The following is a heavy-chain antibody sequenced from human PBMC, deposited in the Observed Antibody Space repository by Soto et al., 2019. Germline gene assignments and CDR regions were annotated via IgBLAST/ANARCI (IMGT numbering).Heavy chain of an antibody. V-gene: IGHV1-58*01. J-gene: IGHJ4*02. CDR3: AASTIRTNIVAGY. D-gene: IGHD5-12*01. Sequence: ASVKVSCKASGFTFTSSAVQWVRQARGQRLAWIGWIVVGSGNTNYAQKFQERVTITRDMSTSTAYMELSSLRSEDTSVYYCAASTIRTNIVAGYWGQGTLVTVSS. CDR1: GFTFTSSA. CDR2: IVVGSGNT.